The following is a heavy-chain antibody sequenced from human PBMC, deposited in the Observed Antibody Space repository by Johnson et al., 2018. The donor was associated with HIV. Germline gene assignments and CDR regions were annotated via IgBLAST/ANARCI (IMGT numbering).Heavy chain of an antibody. Sequence: QVQLVESGGDLVKPGGSLRLSCKVSGFIFSNYNLAWIRQSPGKGLECLSYITSSGYSVYYTDFVKGRFTISRDNAKASVSLRMNSLRAEDSGIYYCARDATPWGGDYVGYAFDLWGQGTVVTVSS. D-gene: IGHD4-17*01. CDR2: ITSSGYSV. CDR3: ARDATPWGGDYVGYAFDL. J-gene: IGHJ3*01. CDR1: GFIFSNYN. V-gene: IGHV3-11*04.